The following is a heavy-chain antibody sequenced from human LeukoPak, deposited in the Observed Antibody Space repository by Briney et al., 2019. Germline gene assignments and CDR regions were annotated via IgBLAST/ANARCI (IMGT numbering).Heavy chain of an antibody. CDR2: ITDDGGRT. J-gene: IGHJ4*02. CDR3: AKGIVPAAISSAFDS. CDR1: GFTFSNYA. D-gene: IGHD2-2*02. Sequence: GGSLRLSCAASGFTFSNYAMGWVRQAPGTGLKWVSTITDDGGRTFYADSVKGRFTIYRDNSKNTLDLQMNSLRAEDTAVYYCAKGIVPAAISSAFDSWGQGTLVTVSS. V-gene: IGHV3-23*01.